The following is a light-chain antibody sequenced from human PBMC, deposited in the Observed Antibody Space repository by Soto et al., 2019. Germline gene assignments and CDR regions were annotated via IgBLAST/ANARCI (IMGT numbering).Light chain of an antibody. CDR3: QEYDSYLWT. CDR1: QSISGS. V-gene: IGKV1-5*03. Sequence: DIQMTQSPSSLSASVGDRFTITCRSSQSISGSLAWYQQRPGKAPKPLIYKASSLESGVPSRFSGSGSGTEFTLTISSLQPDDFATYYCQEYDSYLWTFGQGTKVDIK. CDR2: KAS. J-gene: IGKJ1*01.